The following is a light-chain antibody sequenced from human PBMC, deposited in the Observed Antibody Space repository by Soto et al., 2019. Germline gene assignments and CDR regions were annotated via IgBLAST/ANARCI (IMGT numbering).Light chain of an antibody. V-gene: IGKV3-20*01. CDR3: QQYISSRT. Sequence: VLTQSPATLYLSPGERATLSCRASQSVTGTYLAWYQHKPGQAPRLLIYGVSYRATGIPDRFSGSGSGTDFSLTISRLKHEAFAVYYCQQYISSRTFGQGTKVEIK. CDR2: GVS. CDR1: QSVTGTY. J-gene: IGKJ1*01.